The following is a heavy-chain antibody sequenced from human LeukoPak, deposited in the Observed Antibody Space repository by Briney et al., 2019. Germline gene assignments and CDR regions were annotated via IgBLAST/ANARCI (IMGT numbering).Heavy chain of an antibody. CDR3: ARATMVRGVNRQRRGYYFDY. V-gene: IGHV1-8*01. Sequence: ASVKVSCKASGYTFTSYDINWVRQATGQGLEWMGWMNPNSGNTGYAQKFQGRVTMTRNTSISTAYMELSSLRSEDTAVYYCARATMVRGVNRQRRGYYFDYWGQGTLVTVSS. CDR2: MNPNSGNT. CDR1: GYTFTSYD. J-gene: IGHJ4*02. D-gene: IGHD3-10*01.